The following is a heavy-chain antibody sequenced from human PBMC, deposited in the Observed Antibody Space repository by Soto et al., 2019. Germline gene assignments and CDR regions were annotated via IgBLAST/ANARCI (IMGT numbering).Heavy chain of an antibody. CDR3: ARDGGYCISTSCYSFFDY. CDR2: TVPDGSER. D-gene: IGHD2-2*01. J-gene: IGHJ4*02. CDR1: GFAFSDSW. Sequence: PGGSLRLSCAASGFAFSDSWMNWVRQAPGKGLEWVASTVPDGSERYYLPSVKGRFTISRDNTETSLYLQMNSLRVDDTAIYYCARDGGYCISTSCYSFFDYWGQGTLVTVSS. V-gene: IGHV3-7*01.